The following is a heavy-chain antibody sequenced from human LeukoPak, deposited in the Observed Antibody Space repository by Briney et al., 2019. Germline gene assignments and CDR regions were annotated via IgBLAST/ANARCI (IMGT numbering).Heavy chain of an antibody. CDR2: ISYDGSTT. CDR1: GFTFSRNA. D-gene: IGHD5-24*01. V-gene: IGHV3-30*04. Sequence: GRSLRLSCAAPGFTFSRNAMHWVRQTPGKGLEWVAVISYDGSTTYYSDSVKGRFTISRDNSKSTLYLQMNSLRAEDTAVFYCARDTGDGVTPPDYYYYMDVWGTGTTVTVSS. J-gene: IGHJ6*03. CDR3: ARDTGDGVTPPDYYYYMDV.